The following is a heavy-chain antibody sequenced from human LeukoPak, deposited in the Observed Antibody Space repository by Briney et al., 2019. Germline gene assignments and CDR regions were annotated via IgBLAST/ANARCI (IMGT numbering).Heavy chain of an antibody. Sequence: PSETLSLTCTASGGSISSHYWSWIRQPPGKGLEWIGYIYSSGSTNYNPSPKSRVTISVDTSKNQFSLKLSSVTAADTAVYYCARARLALHDAFDIWGQGTVVTVSS. CDR2: IYSSGST. D-gene: IGHD2-21*01. J-gene: IGHJ3*02. V-gene: IGHV4-59*11. CDR3: ARARLALHDAFDI. CDR1: GGSISSHY.